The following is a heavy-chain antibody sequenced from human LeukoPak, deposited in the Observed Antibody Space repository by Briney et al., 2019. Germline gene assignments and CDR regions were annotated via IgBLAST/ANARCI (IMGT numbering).Heavy chain of an antibody. J-gene: IGHJ5*02. CDR2: ISAYNGNT. CDR1: GYTFPSYD. CDR3: ASHWIPAA. V-gene: IGHV1-18*01. Sequence: GPSVKLPCKASGYTFPSYDISWVRHPPGQGLEWMGWISAYNGNTNYAQNLQGRVTMTTDTSTSTDSMELRRLRSDHTAVYYCASHWIPAAWGQGTLVTVSS. D-gene: IGHD2-2*03.